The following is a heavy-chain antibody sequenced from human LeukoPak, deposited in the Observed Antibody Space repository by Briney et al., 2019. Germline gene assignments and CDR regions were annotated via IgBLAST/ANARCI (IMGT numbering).Heavy chain of an antibody. CDR3: ARGPYLPYYYGSGSYYYYMDV. CDR1: GGSISSYY. CDR2: IYYSGST. V-gene: IGHV4-59*08. J-gene: IGHJ6*03. D-gene: IGHD3-10*01. Sequence: SETLSLTCTVSGGSISSYYWSWIRQPPGKGLEWIGYIYYSGSTNYNPSLKSRVTISGATSKNQFSVKLSSVTAADTAVYYCARGPYLPYYYGSGSYYYYMDVWGKGTTVTVSS.